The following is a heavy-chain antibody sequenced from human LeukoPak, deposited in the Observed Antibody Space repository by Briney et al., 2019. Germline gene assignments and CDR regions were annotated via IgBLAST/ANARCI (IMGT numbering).Heavy chain of an antibody. V-gene: IGHV1-46*01. CDR2: INPSGGST. J-gene: IGHJ3*02. CDR3: ARGSYDSSGYYYVDAFDI. CDR1: GYTFTSYY. Sequence: ASVKISCKASGYTFTSYYMHWVRQAPGQGLEWMGIINPSGGSTSYAQKFQGRVTMTRDMSTSTVYMELSSLRSEDTAVYYCARGSYDSSGYYYVDAFDIWGQGTMVTVSS. D-gene: IGHD3-22*01.